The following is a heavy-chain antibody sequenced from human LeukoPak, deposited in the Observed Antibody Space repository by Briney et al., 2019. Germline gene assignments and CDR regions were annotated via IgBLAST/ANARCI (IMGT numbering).Heavy chain of an antibody. CDR2: IYSGGST. CDR3: ARNWFDP. Sequence: GGSLRLSCAASGFTVSSDYMSWVRQAPGKGMEWVSVIYSGGSTYYADSVKGRFTISRDKSKNTVYLQMNSLRFEDTAMYYCARNWFDPWGQGTLVTVSS. CDR1: GFTVSSDY. J-gene: IGHJ5*02. V-gene: IGHV3-53*05.